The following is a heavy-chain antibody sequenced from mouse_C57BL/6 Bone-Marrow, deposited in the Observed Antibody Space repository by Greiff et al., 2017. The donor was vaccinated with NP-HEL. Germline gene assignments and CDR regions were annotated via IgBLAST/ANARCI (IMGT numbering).Heavy chain of an antibody. CDR2: ISYDGSN. V-gene: IGHV3-6*01. CDR3: ARGWLLRL. D-gene: IGHD2-3*01. Sequence: DVKLQESGPGLVKPSQSLSLTCSVTGYSITSGYYWNWIRQFPGNKLEWMGYISYDGSNNYNPSLKNRISITRDTSKNQFFLKLNSVTTEDTATYYCARGWLLRLWGQGTLVTVSA. CDR1: GYSITSGYY. J-gene: IGHJ3*01.